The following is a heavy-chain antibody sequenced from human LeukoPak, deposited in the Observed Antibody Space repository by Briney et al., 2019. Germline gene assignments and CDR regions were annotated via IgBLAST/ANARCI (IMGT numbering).Heavy chain of an antibody. D-gene: IGHD4-17*01. Sequence: GGSLRLSCGASGFTFITHGMIWVRQAPGKGLEWVSYISPRSATIYYADSVKGRFTISRDDARNSLFLQMHSLRAGDTAVYYCARVRGPTVTTWYFDLWGRGTLVTVSS. CDR1: GFTFITHG. CDR3: ARVRGPTVTTWYFDL. CDR2: ISPRSATI. V-gene: IGHV3-48*01. J-gene: IGHJ2*01.